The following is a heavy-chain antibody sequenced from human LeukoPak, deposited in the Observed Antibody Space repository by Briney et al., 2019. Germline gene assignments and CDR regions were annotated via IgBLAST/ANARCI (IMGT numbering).Heavy chain of an antibody. Sequence: ASVTVSCKASGYSFTSNYIHWVRQAPGQGLEWMGMIYPRDGSTSFAQKFQGRVTVTRDTSTSTVHMELSGLRSEDTAVYYCARDQEAFDYWGQGTLVTVSS. CDR2: IYPRDGST. CDR1: GYSFTSNY. V-gene: IGHV1-46*01. CDR3: ARDQEAFDY. J-gene: IGHJ4*02.